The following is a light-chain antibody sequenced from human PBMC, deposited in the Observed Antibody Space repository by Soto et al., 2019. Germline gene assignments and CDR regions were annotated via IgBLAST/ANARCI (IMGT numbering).Light chain of an antibody. V-gene: IGKV3-20*01. CDR3: QRYNNWTLT. J-gene: IGKJ4*01. CDR1: QSVSNNY. CDR2: DAS. Sequence: ETVWTQSPGTLSLSPGERATLSCRASQSVSNNYLAWYQQRPGQAPRLLIFDASTRATGIPDRFSDSGSGTESTLTFNRLQSEDFEVYYCQRYNNWTLTFGGGTQVDIX.